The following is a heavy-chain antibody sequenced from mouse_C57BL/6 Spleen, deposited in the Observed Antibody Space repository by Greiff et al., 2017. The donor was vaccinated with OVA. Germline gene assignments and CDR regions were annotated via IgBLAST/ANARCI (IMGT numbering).Heavy chain of an antibody. CDR3: VRDGRTGRDYAMDY. D-gene: IGHD4-1*01. CDR1: GFTFNTYA. J-gene: IGHJ4*01. CDR2: IRSKSSNYAT. V-gene: IGHV10-3*01. Sequence: EVKLQESGGGLVQPKGSLKLSCAASGFTFNTYAMHWVRQAPGTGLEWVARIRSKSSNYATYYADSVKDRFTISRDDSQSMLYLQMNNLKTEDTAMYYCVRDGRTGRDYAMDYWGQGTSVTVSS.